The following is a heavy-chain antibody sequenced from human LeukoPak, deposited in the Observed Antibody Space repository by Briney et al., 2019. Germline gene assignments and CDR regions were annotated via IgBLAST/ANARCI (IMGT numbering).Heavy chain of an antibody. V-gene: IGHV4-31*03. Sequence: SETLSLTCTVSGGSISSGGYYWSWIRQHPGKGLEWIGHIYYSGSTYYNPSLKSRGIISVETSKNQFSLKLSSVTAADTAVYYRARIMLSWREFDCWGQGTLVTVSS. D-gene: IGHD1-26*01. J-gene: IGHJ4*02. CDR3: ARIMLSWREFDC. CDR1: GGSISSGGYY. CDR2: IYYSGST.